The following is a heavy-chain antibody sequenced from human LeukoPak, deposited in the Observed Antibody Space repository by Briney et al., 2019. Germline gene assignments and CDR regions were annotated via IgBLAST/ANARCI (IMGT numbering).Heavy chain of an antibody. CDR3: AKDFGAGYSSSWFDY. D-gene: IGHD6-13*01. CDR1: EFTIGNFD. V-gene: IGHV3-30*02. Sequence: PGGSLRLSCAASEFTIGNFDMQWVRQAPGKGLEWVASIKFDERNSYYAASVRGRFSISRDNSKNTVSLQMNSLRAEDTAVYYCAKDFGAGYSSSWFDYWGQGTLVTVSS. CDR2: IKFDERNS. J-gene: IGHJ4*02.